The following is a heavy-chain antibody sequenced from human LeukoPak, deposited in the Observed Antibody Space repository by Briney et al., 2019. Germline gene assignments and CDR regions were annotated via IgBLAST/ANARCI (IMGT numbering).Heavy chain of an antibody. V-gene: IGHV3-21*01. J-gene: IGHJ6*02. CDR2: VSSSSSYI. D-gene: IGHD3-10*01. CDR1: GLMFSTSS. CDR3: ARDFDLDGSGSRYYSGMDV. Sequence: GGSLRLSWAASGLMFSTSSMTWVRQAPGRGQEWVSSVSSSSSYIYYADPVKGRFTISRDNAKNSLYLHMNSLRAEDTAVYYCARDFDLDGSGSRYYSGMDVWGQGTTVTVSS.